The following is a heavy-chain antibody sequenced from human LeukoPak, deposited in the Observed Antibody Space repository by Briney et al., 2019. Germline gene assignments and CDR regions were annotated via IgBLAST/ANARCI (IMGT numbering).Heavy chain of an antibody. CDR2: IYYSGST. Sequence: SETLTLTCTVSGGSISSYYWSWIRQPPGKGLEWIGYIYYSGSTNYNHSLKRRVTISVDTSENQFSLKLSSVTAADTAVYYCARARWLQWSGHPSWFDPWGQGTLVTVSS. CDR1: GGSISSYY. D-gene: IGHD5-24*01. V-gene: IGHV4-59*01. J-gene: IGHJ5*02. CDR3: ARARWLQWSGHPSWFDP.